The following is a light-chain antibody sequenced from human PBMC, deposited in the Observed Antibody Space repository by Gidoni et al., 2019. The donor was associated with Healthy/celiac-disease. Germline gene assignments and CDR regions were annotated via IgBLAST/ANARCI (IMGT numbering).Light chain of an antibody. CDR2: DAS. V-gene: IGKV3-11*01. CDR1: QSVSSY. J-gene: IGKJ3*01. CDR3: QQRSNWPPT. Sequence: EIVLTQSPATLSLSPGERATLSCRASQSVSSYLAWYQQKPGQAPRLLIYDASNRATGIPARFSSSGSGTDFPLTSSSLEPEDCAVYYCQQRSNWPPTFGPGTKVEIK.